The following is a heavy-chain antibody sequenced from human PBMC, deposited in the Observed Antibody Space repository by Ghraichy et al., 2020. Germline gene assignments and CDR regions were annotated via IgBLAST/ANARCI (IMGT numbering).Heavy chain of an antibody. J-gene: IGHJ6*02. D-gene: IGHD6-25*01. V-gene: IGHV3-53*01. Sequence: GGSLRLSCAASGFTVSSNYMSWVRQAPGKGLEWVSVIYSGGSTYYADSVKGRFTISRDNSKNTLYLQMNSLRAEDTAVYYCASHGEAARGHYYYYYGMDVCGQGTTVTVSS. CDR3: ASHGEAARGHYYYYYGMDV. CDR1: GFTVSSNY. CDR2: IYSGGST.